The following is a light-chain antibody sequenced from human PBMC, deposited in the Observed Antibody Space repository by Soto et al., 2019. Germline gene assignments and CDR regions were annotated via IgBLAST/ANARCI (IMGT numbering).Light chain of an antibody. CDR2: AAS. V-gene: IGKV1-39*01. Sequence: DIPMTQSPSSLSASVGDRVTITCRASQSISSYLNWYQQKPGKAPKLLIYAASSLQSGVPSRFGGSGSGTDFTLTISSLQPEDFATYYCQQSYSTSWTFGQGTKVEIK. J-gene: IGKJ1*01. CDR3: QQSYSTSWT. CDR1: QSISSY.